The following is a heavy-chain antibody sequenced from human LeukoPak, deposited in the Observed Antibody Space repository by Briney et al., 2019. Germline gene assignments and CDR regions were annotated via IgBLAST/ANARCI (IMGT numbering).Heavy chain of an antibody. Sequence: PGGSLRLSCATSGFTFSGYGMHWVRQAPGKGLEWVAVIWYDGSDKYYADSVEGRFTISRDNSKNTLYLQMNSLRAEDTAVYYCARDRAARTLDYWGQGTLVTVSS. J-gene: IGHJ4*02. V-gene: IGHV3-33*01. CDR1: GFTFSGYG. D-gene: IGHD6-6*01. CDR2: IWYDGSDK. CDR3: ARDRAARTLDY.